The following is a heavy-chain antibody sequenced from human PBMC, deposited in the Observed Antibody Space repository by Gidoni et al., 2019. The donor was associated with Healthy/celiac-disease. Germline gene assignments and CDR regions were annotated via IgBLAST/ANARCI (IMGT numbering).Heavy chain of an antibody. J-gene: IGHJ4*02. CDR2: IKQDGSEK. CDR1: GFTVSRYW. D-gene: IGHD5-12*01. V-gene: IGHV3-7*01. CDR3: ARDRGYNPGRPPFDY. Sequence: EVQLVESGGGLVQPGGSLRLSCAASGFTVSRYWMSWVRQAPGKGLEWVANIKQDGSEKYYVDSVKGRFTISRDNAKNSLYLQMNSLRAEDTAVYYCARDRGYNPGRPPFDYWGQGTLVTVSS.